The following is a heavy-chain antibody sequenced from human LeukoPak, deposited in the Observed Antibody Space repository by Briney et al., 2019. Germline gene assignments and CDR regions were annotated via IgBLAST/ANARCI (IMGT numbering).Heavy chain of an antibody. V-gene: IGHV3-23*01. D-gene: IGHD5-12*01. CDR2: ISNSGGST. Sequence: GGSLRLSCAASGFTFSSYAMSWVRQAPGKGLEWVSVISNSGGSTYYADSVKGRFTISRDNSKNTLYLQMNSLRAEGTAVYYCAKARGHIVATHFDYWGQGTLVTVSS. J-gene: IGHJ4*02. CDR1: GFTFSSYA. CDR3: AKARGHIVATHFDY.